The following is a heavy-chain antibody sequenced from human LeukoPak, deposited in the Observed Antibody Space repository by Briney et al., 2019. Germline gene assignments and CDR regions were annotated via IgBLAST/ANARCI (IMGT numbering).Heavy chain of an antibody. CDR1: SGSFSGYY. Sequence: SETLSLTCAVYSGSFSGYYWSWIRQPPGKGLEWIGEINRGGSTNYNPSLRSRVTISVDTSKNQFSLKLTSVTAADTAVYYCARGYGSGSYYNYWGQGTLVTVSS. J-gene: IGHJ4*02. CDR3: ARGYGSGSYYNY. V-gene: IGHV4-34*01. CDR2: INRGGST. D-gene: IGHD3-10*01.